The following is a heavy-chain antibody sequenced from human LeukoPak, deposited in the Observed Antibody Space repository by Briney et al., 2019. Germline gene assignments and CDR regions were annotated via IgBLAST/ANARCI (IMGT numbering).Heavy chain of an antibody. D-gene: IGHD3-9*01. J-gene: IGHJ4*02. Sequence: GGSLRLSCAASGFTFSSYWMSWVRQAPGKGLEWVANIKQDGSEKYYVDSVKGRFTISRDNAKNSLYLQMNSLRAEDTAVYYCARPLNYDILTVDYWGQGTLVTVSS. V-gene: IGHV3-7*01. CDR2: IKQDGSEK. CDR1: GFTFSSYW. CDR3: ARPLNYDILTVDY.